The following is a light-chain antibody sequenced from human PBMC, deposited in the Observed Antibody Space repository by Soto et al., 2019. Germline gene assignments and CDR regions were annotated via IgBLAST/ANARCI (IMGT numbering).Light chain of an antibody. Sequence: SGLTQPAAVSGSPGQSITVSCTGTSSDVGAYDYVSWYQHHPGKAPKLIIYEVTNRPSGVSNRFSGSKSGNTASLTISGLQAEDEADYYCNSYTRTTKAVFGTGPKVTV. CDR1: SSDVGAYDY. CDR3: NSYTRTTKAV. V-gene: IGLV2-14*01. J-gene: IGLJ1*01. CDR2: EVT.